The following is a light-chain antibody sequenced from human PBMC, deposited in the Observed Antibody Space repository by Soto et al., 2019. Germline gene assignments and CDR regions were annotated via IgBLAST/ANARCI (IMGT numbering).Light chain of an antibody. J-gene: IGKJ4*01. V-gene: IGKV3-11*01. CDR1: QSVGNI. CDR2: DAS. CDR3: QQRSDWPLT. Sequence: EIVLTQSPATLSLSPGETATLSCRASQSVGNILAWYQHRPGQAPRLLISDASNRATGVPVRFSGSGSGTDFTLTINNLEPVDFAVYYCQQRSDWPLTFGGGTKVEI.